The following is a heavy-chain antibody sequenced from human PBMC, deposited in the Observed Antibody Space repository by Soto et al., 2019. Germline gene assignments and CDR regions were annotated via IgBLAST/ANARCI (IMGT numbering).Heavy chain of an antibody. V-gene: IGHV4-34*01. Sequence: SETLSLTCAVYGGSFSGNYWSWIRQPPGKGLQWIGEINHSGSTNFNPSLKSRVTLSADTSKNQFYLNLTSVTAADTAVYYCARGGHDFWSGWFDTWGQGTLVTVSS. CDR1: GGSFSGNY. CDR2: INHSGST. D-gene: IGHD3-3*01. CDR3: ARGGHDFWSGWFDT. J-gene: IGHJ5*02.